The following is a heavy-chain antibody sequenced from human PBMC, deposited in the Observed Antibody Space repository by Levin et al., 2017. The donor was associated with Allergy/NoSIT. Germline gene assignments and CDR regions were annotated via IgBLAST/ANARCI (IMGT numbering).Heavy chain of an antibody. V-gene: IGHV3-7*04. CDR1: GFTFSNYC. J-gene: IGHJ4*02. CDR3: TRGNWNDDRYYFDY. Sequence: SCAASGFTFSNYCMTWVRQAPGKGLEWVANIKQDGSEKLYVDSVKGRFTLSRDNARNSLYLQMNSLRVEDTAVYYCTRGNWNDDRYYFDYWGQGTLVTVSS. CDR2: IKQDGSEK. D-gene: IGHD1-1*01.